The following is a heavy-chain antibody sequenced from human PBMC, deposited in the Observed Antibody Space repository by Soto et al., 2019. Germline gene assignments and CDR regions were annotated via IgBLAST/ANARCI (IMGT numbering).Heavy chain of an antibody. J-gene: IGHJ4*02. CDR3: AQGVYSSSWYGGGSDY. CDR1: GFSLTTSGVG. D-gene: IGHD6-13*01. CDR2: IYWNDDE. V-gene: IGHV2-5*01. Sequence: SGPTLVNPTQTLTLTCTFSGFSLTTSGVGVGWIRQPPGKTLEWLALIYWNDDERYSPSLKNRRTITKDTSKDQVVLTMTNMDPVDTATYYCAQGVYSSSWYGGGSDYWGQGTLVTVSS.